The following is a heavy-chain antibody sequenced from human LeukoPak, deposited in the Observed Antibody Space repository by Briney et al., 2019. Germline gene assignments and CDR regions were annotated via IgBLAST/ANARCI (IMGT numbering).Heavy chain of an antibody. CDR1: GFTFSDYG. V-gene: IGHV3-30*06. Sequence: GGSLRLSCAASGFTFSDYGMHWVRLAPGKGLEWVGVTSSDGSNKFYADSVKGRFTVSRDNSKNTLYLQTNSLRAEDTAVYYCARDNDPDYSSSPGWFDLWGQGTLVTVSS. CDR2: TSSDGSNK. D-gene: IGHD3-22*01. J-gene: IGHJ5*02. CDR3: ARDNDPDYSSSPGWFDL.